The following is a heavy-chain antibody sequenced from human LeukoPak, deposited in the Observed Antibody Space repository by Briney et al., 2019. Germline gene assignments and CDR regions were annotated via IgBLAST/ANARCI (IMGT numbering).Heavy chain of an antibody. J-gene: IGHJ4*02. D-gene: IGHD2-15*01. V-gene: IGHV4-59*01. CDR3: ARDRGPDCSGGRCWDY. CDR2: IYYSGST. Sequence: PSETLSLTCTVSGGSISSYSWSWLRQPPGKGLEWIGYIYYSGSTDYNPSLKSRVTISVDTSKNQFSLRLSSVTAADTAVYYCARDRGPDCSGGRCWDYWGQGTLVTVSS. CDR1: GGSISSYS.